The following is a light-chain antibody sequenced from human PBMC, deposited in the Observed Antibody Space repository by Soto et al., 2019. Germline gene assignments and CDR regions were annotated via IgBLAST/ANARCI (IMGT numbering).Light chain of an antibody. CDR3: QQYNIWPPWT. V-gene: IGKV3D-15*01. CDR1: QSVSSY. J-gene: IGKJ1*01. Sequence: EIVLTQSPGTLSFSPGERATLSCRASQSVSSYLAWYQQRPGQAPRLLIYDASNRATGIPARFSGSGSATEFTLTISSLQSGDFAVYYCQQYNIWPPWTFGQGTKVDI. CDR2: DAS.